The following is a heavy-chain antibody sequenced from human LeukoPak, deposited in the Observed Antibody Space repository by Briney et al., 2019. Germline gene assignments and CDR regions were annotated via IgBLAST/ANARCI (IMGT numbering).Heavy chain of an antibody. Sequence: ASVKVSCKASGYTFTSYYLHWVRQAPGQGPEWMGWINPNSGGPNYAQEFQGRVTMTRDTSISTAYMELSRLRSDDTAVYYCARQPSFDAIDIWGQGTMVTVSS. V-gene: IGHV1-2*02. J-gene: IGHJ3*02. D-gene: IGHD2-2*01. CDR3: ARQPSFDAIDI. CDR1: GYTFTSYY. CDR2: INPNSGGP.